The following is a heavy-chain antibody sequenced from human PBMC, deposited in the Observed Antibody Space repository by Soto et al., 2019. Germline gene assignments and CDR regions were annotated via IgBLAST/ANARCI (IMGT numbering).Heavy chain of an antibody. J-gene: IGHJ5*01. CDR3: ARHPRPHVGSHDS. CDR1: GGTFSSYA. Sequence: QVQLVQSGAEVKKPGSSVKVSCKASGGTFSSYAISWVRQAPGQGLEWMGGIIPIFGTANYAQKFQGRGTTTADDSTRTAYMELSSLRSEDTAVYYCARHPRPHVGSHDSWGQGTLVTVSS. CDR2: IIPIFGTA. D-gene: IGHD1-26*01. V-gene: IGHV1-69*12.